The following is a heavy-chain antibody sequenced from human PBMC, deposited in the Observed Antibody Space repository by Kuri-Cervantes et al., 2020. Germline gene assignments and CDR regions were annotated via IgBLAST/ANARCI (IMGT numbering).Heavy chain of an antibody. Sequence: SETLSLTCTVSGGSISSYYWSWIRQPPGKGLEWIGYIYYSGSTNYNPSLKSRVTISVDTSKNQFSLKLSSVTAADTAVYCCATTPYYYGSGSYFDYWGQGTLVTVSS. CDR3: ATTPYYYGSGSYFDY. CDR2: IYYSGST. J-gene: IGHJ4*02. D-gene: IGHD3-10*01. CDR1: GGSISSYY. V-gene: IGHV4-59*01.